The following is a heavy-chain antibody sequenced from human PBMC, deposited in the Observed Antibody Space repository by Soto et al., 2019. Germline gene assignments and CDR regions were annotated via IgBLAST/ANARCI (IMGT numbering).Heavy chain of an antibody. D-gene: IGHD2-2*01. CDR3: AKEAVVPAATLFRYYYYYMDF. CDR2: ISYDGSNK. V-gene: IGHV3-30*18. Sequence: QVQLVESGGGVVQPGRSLRLSCAASGFTFSSYGMHWVRQAPGKGLEWVAVISYDGSNKYYADSVKGRFTISRDNSKNTLYLQMNSLRAEDTAVYYCAKEAVVPAATLFRYYYYYMDFWGKGTTVTVSS. J-gene: IGHJ6*03. CDR1: GFTFSSYG.